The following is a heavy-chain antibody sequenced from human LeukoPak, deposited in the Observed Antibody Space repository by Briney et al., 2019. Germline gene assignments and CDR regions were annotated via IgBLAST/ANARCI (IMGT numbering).Heavy chain of an antibody. V-gene: IGHV3-15*01. D-gene: IGHD3-16*01. CDR2: IKSKTDGGTT. CDR3: IAENYYVFKY. J-gene: IGHJ4*02. CDR1: GFTFSNAW. Sequence: GGSLRLSCAASGFTFSNAWMSWVRQAPGKGLERVGRIKSKTDGGTTDYAAPVKGRFTISRDDSKNTLYLQMNSLRTEDTALYYCIAENYYVFKYWGQGTLVTVSS.